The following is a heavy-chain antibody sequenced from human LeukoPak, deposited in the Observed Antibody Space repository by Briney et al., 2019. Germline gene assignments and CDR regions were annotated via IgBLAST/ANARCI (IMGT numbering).Heavy chain of an antibody. CDR2: IYYRGST. D-gene: IGHD4-17*01. CDR3: ARGEYTTGGYWYLDL. J-gene: IGHJ2*01. V-gene: IGHV4-59*01. Sequence: KPSETLSLTCTVSGCSISTYYWSWIRQPPGKGLQWIGYIYYRGSTNYNPSLKNRVTISVDTSKNQFCLKVTSVTAADTAVYYCARGEYTTGGYWYLDLWGRGTLVTVSS. CDR1: GCSISTYY.